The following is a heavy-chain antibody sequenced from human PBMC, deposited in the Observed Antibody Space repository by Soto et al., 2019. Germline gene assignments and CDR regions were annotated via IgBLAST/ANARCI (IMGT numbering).Heavy chain of an antibody. J-gene: IGHJ4*02. CDR1: GYTFTDYY. CDR2: INPNTGDT. V-gene: IGHV1-2*02. D-gene: IGHD6-19*01. CDR3: ARNPYSSGWYDLGPLEAPFDY. Sequence: QVQLVQSGAEVKKPGASMKVSCKASGYTFTDYYMHWVRQAPGQGLEWMGWINPNTGDTKYAQKFQGRVTMTRDTSINTAYIELTSLRSDDTAVYYCARNPYSSGWYDLGPLEAPFDYWGQGILVSVSS.